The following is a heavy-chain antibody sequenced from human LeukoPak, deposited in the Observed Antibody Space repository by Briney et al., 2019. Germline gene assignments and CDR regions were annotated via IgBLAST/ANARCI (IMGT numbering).Heavy chain of an antibody. CDR3: ARNPRGYSGYDRPLDY. J-gene: IGHJ4*02. D-gene: IGHD5-12*01. Sequence: GESLKISCKGSGYSFTSYWIGWVRQMPGEGLEWMGIIYPGDSDTRYSPSFQGQVTISADKSISTAYLQWSSLKASDTAMYYCARNPRGYSGYDRPLDYWGQGTLVTVSS. CDR1: GYSFTSYW. CDR2: IYPGDSDT. V-gene: IGHV5-51*01.